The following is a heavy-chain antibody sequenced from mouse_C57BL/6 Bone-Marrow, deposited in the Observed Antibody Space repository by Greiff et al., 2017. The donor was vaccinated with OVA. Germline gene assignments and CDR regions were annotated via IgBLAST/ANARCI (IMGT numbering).Heavy chain of an antibody. V-gene: IGHV1-4*01. CDR2: INPSSGYT. Sequence: VQLVESGAELARPGASVKMSCKASGYTFTSYTMHWVKQRPGQGLEWIGYINPSSGYTKYNQKFKDKATLTADKSSSTAYMQLSSLTSEDSAVYYCASPYGPFDYWGQGTTLTVSS. CDR3: ASPYGPFDY. CDR1: GYTFTSYT. J-gene: IGHJ2*01. D-gene: IGHD1-1*02.